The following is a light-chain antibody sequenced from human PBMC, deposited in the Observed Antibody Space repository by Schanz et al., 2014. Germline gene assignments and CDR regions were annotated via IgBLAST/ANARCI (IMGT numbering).Light chain of an antibody. J-gene: IGKJ2*01. CDR1: QSVSSN. CDR2: ATS. Sequence: EIVMTQSPATLSVSPGERATLSCRASQSVSSNLAWYQQKPGQAPRLLIYATSTRATGIPARFSGSGSGTEFTLTISSLQSEDFAVYYCQLYGNWAPYTFGQGTKLEIK. CDR3: QLYGNWAPYT. V-gene: IGKV3-15*01.